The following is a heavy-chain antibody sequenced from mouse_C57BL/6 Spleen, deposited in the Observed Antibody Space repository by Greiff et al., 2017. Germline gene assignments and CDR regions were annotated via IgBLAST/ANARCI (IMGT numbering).Heavy chain of an antibody. CDR1: GYTFTDYE. CDR2: IDPETGGT. Sequence: VQLQQSGAELVRPGASVTLSCKASGYTFTDYEMHWVKQTPVHGLEWIGAIDPETGGTAYNQKFKGKAILTADKSSSTAYMELRSLTSEDSAVYYCTRVETVPYYFDYWGQGTTLTVSS. CDR3: TRVETVPYYFDY. D-gene: IGHD4-1*01. V-gene: IGHV1-15*01. J-gene: IGHJ2*01.